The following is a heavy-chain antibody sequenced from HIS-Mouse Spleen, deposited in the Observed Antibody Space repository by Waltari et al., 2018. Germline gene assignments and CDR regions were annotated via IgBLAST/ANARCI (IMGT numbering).Heavy chain of an antibody. V-gene: IGHV4-39*07. D-gene: IGHD6-13*01. J-gene: IGHJ2*01. CDR1: GGSISSSSYS. CDR3: AREIPYSSSWYDWYFDL. CDR2: IYYSGST. Sequence: QLQLQESGPGLVKPSAPLSLTRTVSGGSISSSSYSCGRLRQPPGKGLEWIGSIYYSGSTYYNPSLKSRVTISVDTSKNQFSLKLSSVTAADTAVYYCAREIPYSSSWYDWYFDLWGRGTLVTVSS.